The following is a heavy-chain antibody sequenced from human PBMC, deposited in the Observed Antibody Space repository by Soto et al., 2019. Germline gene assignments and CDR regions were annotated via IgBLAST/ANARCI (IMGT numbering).Heavy chain of an antibody. CDR2: IIPIFGTA. V-gene: IGHV1-69*12. J-gene: IGHJ6*02. D-gene: IGHD2-2*01. CDR1: GGTFSSYA. CDR3: ARHVPAAGYYYGMDV. Sequence: QVQLVQSGAEVKKPGSSVKVSCKASGGTFSSYAISWVRQAPGQGLEWMGGIIPIFGTANYAQKFQGRVTITADESTSTDYMALSSLRSEDTAVYYCARHVPAAGYYYGMDVWGQGTTVTVSS.